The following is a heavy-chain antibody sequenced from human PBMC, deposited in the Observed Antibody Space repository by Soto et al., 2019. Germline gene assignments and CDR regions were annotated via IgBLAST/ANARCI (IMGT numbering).Heavy chain of an antibody. CDR1: GFTFSSYA. CDR3: AKDWRVKGSLVSLPWD. D-gene: IGHD2-21*01. Sequence: GGSLRLSCAASGFTFSSYAMSWVRQAPGKGLEWVSAISGSGGRTYYADSVKGRFTISRDNSKNTLYLQMNSLRAEETAVYYCAKDWRVKGSLVSLPWDWGQGTLVTVSS. V-gene: IGHV3-23*01. J-gene: IGHJ4*02. CDR2: ISGSGGRT.